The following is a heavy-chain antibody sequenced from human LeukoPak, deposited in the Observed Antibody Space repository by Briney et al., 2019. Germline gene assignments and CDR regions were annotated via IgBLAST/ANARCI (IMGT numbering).Heavy chain of an antibody. J-gene: IGHJ3*02. Sequence: SETLSLTCTVSGGSISSYHWSWIRQPPGKGLEWIGYIYYSGSTSYNPSLKSRVTISLDTSKNQFSLKLSSVTAADTAVYYCARALSSRDAFDIWGQGTMVTVSS. CDR2: IYYSGST. CDR1: GGSISSYH. CDR3: ARALSSRDAFDI. V-gene: IGHV4-59*01. D-gene: IGHD6-13*01.